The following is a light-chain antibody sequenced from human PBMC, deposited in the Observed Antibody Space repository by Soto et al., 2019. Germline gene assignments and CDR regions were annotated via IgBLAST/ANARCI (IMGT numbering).Light chain of an antibody. CDR1: QGISSW. CDR3: QQADSFPIT. CDR2: VAS. J-gene: IGKJ5*01. Sequence: DIQMTQSPSSLSAFVGDRVTITRRASQGISSWLAWYQQKPGKAPKLLIYVASTLQSGVPSRFSGSGSGTDFTLTISSLEPEDSATYYCQQADSFPITFGQGTRLEIK. V-gene: IGKV1-12*01.